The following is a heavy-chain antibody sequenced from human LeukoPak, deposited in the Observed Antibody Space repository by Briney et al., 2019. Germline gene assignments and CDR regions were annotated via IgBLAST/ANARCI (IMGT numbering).Heavy chain of an antibody. CDR2: ISAYNGNT. J-gene: IGHJ5*02. V-gene: IGHV1-18*01. Sequence: GASVKVSCKASGYTFTSYGISWVRQAPGQGLEWMGWISAYNGNTNYAQKLQGRVTMTTDTSTSTAYMELRSLRSDDTAVYYCARMSQSTHPGSWFDPWGQGTLVTVSS. CDR3: ARMSQSTHPGSWFDP. CDR1: GYTFTSYG. D-gene: IGHD2-15*01.